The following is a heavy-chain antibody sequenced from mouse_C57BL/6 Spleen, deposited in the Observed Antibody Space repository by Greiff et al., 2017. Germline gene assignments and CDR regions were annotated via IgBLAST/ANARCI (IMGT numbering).Heavy chain of an antibody. CDR1: GYTFTSYW. Sequence: QVQLMQPGPALVTPGASVKVSCTASGYTFTSYWMHWVKQRPGPGLEWIGRLHPSDSDTNYNQKFTGKATFTGDKSSSSAYMQLSSLTAKDSSVYYCAIGRNLDYWGQGTTLTVSS. D-gene: IGHD2-1*01. J-gene: IGHJ2*01. V-gene: IGHV1-74*01. CDR2: LHPSDSDT. CDR3: AIGRNLDY.